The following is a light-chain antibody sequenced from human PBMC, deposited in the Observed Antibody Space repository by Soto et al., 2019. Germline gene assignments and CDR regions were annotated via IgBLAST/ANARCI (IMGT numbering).Light chain of an antibody. CDR1: SSNIGSFYD. CDR3: QSHDNSLNNVV. CDR2: GDN. J-gene: IGLJ2*01. Sequence: QSVLTQPPSVSGAPGQRVTIPCTGSSSNIGSFYDVHWYQQLPGTVPKLLIYGDNNRPSGVPDRFSGSKSGTAASLAITGLQAEDEADYFCQSHDNSLNNVVFGGGTKLTVL. V-gene: IGLV1-40*01.